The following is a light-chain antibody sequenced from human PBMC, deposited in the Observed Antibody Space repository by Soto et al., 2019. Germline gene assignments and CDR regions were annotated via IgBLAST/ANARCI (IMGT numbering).Light chain of an antibody. CDR3: SSYTSSSTYV. CDR1: SSDVGGYNY. Sequence: QPASVSGSPGQSVTISCTGTSSDVGGYNYVSWYQQHPGKAPKLMIYEVSNRPSGVSNRFSGSKSGNTASLTISGLQAEDEADYYCSSYTSSSTYVFGTGTKVTVL. V-gene: IGLV2-14*01. CDR2: EVS. J-gene: IGLJ1*01.